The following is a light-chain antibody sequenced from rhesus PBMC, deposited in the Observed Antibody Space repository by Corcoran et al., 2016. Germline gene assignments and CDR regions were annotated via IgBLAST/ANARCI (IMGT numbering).Light chain of an antibody. Sequence: DIQMTQSPSSLSASVGDRVTVTCRASQGINRELSWSQQNLGKGPTLLIYLASSLQTGVSSRVNGSGSWTDFTLPISNLQPEDVATYYCLQDYTTPWTFGQGTKVEIK. J-gene: IGKJ1*01. CDR3: LQDYTTPWT. CDR2: LAS. CDR1: QGINRE. V-gene: IGKV1-94*01.